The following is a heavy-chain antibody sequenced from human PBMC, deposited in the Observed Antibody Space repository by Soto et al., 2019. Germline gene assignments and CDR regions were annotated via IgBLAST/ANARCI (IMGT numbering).Heavy chain of an antibody. CDR1: GFTFSSYA. CDR3: AKDQYSGSPGKPDY. V-gene: IGHV3-23*01. Sequence: GGSLRLSCAASGFTFSSYAMSWVRQAPGSGLEWVSAISGSGVTTYYADSVRGRFTISRDNSESTLYLQMNSLRADDTAVYYCAKDQYSGSPGKPDYWGQGTLVTVSS. J-gene: IGHJ4*02. D-gene: IGHD1-26*01. CDR2: ISGSGVTT.